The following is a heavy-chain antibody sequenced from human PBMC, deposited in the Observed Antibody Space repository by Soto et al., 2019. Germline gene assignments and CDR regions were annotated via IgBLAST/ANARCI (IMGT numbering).Heavy chain of an antibody. CDR2: IYYRGNT. CDR1: GDSINSDNYY. V-gene: IGHV4-39*01. D-gene: IGHD3-9*01. J-gene: IGHJ4*02. CDR3: ARLEGLATISYYFDY. Sequence: PSETLSLTCSVSGDSINSDNYYWGWIRQPPGKGLEWIGSIYYRGNTYYNPSLKTRVTISLDKSKSQFSLKLNSVTAADSAVYFCARLEGLATISYYFDYWGQGTLVTVSS.